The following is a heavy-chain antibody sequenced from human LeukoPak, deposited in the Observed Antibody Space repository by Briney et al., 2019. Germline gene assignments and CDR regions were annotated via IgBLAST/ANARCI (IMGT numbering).Heavy chain of an antibody. CDR3: ARGRRYYDSSGYYSGCGMDV. V-gene: IGHV4-31*03. CDR2: IYYSGST. D-gene: IGHD3-22*01. J-gene: IGHJ6*02. Sequence: SETLSLTCTVSGGSISSGGYYWSWIRQHPGKGLEWIGYIYYSGSTYYNPSLKSRVTISVDTSKNQFSLKLSSVTAADTAVYYCARGRRYYDSSGYYSGCGMDVWGQGTTVTVSS. CDR1: GGSISSGGYY.